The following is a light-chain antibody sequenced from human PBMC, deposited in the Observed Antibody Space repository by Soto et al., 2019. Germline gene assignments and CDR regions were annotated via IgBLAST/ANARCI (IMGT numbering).Light chain of an antibody. J-gene: IGKJ1*01. V-gene: IGKV3-15*01. CDR2: GAS. CDR1: QSVSGH. Sequence: IVITQSPVTLSVSPGERVTLSCRASQSVSGHLAWYQQKPGQAPRLIISGASTRATGIPARFSGSGSGTEFTLTISSLQSEDFAVYYCQQYHYWWTFGQGTKVDIK. CDR3: QQYHYWWT.